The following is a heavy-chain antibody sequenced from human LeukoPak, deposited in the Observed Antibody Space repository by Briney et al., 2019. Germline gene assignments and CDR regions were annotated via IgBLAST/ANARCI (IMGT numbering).Heavy chain of an antibody. CDR1: GFTFRDYA. V-gene: IGHV3-23*01. Sequence: PGGSLRLSCVASGFTFRDYAINWVRQAPGEGLEWVSAISSSGGSIYYTDSAKGRFTISRDNSKNTVYLQMNSLRGEDTALYYCAKDVGPGYCNGDNCYLGWDAFDIWGQGTMVTVSS. D-gene: IGHD2-15*01. CDR2: ISSSGGSI. J-gene: IGHJ3*02. CDR3: AKDVGPGYCNGDNCYLGWDAFDI.